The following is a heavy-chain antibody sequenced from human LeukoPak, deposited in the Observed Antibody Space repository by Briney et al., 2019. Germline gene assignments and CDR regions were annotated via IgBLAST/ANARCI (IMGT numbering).Heavy chain of an antibody. CDR1: GYSFTSYW. V-gene: IGHV5-51*01. CDR3: ARGPTYYYDSSGLYFDY. CDR2: IYPGDSDT. Sequence: GESLKISCKGSGYSFTSYWNGWVRQMPGKGLEWMGTIYPGDSDTRYSPSFQGQVTISADKSISTAYLQWSSLKASDTAMYYCARGPTYYYDSSGLYFDYWGQGTLVTVSS. J-gene: IGHJ4*02. D-gene: IGHD3-22*01.